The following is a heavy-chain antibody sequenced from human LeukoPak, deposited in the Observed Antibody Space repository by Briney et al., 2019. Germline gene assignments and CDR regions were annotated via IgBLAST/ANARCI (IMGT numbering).Heavy chain of an antibody. CDR2: ISGYNTNP. V-gene: IGHV1-18*01. Sequence: ASVRVSCKPSGYTFTSYGFSWLRLVPGQGLEWLGWISGYNTNPNYARKFRDRVTMTTDISARTVYMELRSLRSDDTAVYYCARDNGHKGVDYWGQGTLITVSS. CDR1: GYTFTSYG. D-gene: IGHD2-8*01. J-gene: IGHJ4*02. CDR3: ARDNGHKGVDY.